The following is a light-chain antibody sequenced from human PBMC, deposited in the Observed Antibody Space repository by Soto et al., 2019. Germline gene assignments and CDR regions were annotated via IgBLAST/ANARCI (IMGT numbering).Light chain of an antibody. CDR2: GST. V-gene: IGKV3-20*01. Sequence: EVVLTQSPGTLSLSPGERASLSCRASQSVSNNYLAWYQQKPGQSPTLLIFGSTDRATGIPDRFSGSGSGTDFTLTISRLEPEDFAVYYCQQYGSSRTFGQGTKVEIK. J-gene: IGKJ1*01. CDR1: QSVSNNY. CDR3: QQYGSSRT.